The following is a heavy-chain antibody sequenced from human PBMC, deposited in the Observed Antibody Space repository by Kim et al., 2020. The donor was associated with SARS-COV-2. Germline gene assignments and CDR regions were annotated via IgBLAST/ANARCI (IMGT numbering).Heavy chain of an antibody. D-gene: IGHD5-12*01. J-gene: IGHJ4*02. Sequence: YNADSFKGRFTIHRENAKNSLYLQMNSLRAEDTAVYYCARDWTLSGYSDYWGQGTLVTVSS. V-gene: IGHV3-21*01. CDR3: ARDWTLSGYSDY.